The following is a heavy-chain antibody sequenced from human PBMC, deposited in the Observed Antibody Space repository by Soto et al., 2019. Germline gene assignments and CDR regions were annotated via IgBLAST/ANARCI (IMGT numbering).Heavy chain of an antibody. CDR2: VTYDGGEK. CDR3: AKDRENWDDLTCYAP. J-gene: IGHJ5*02. CDR1: GFTFTTLG. V-gene: IGHV3-30*18. Sequence: GGSLRPSCAASGFTFTTLGIHWVRQAPGKGRECGAVVTYDGGEKHSDSVKGRFAISRDTSEHGFYLEMNRLRPAGTGGYYCAKDRENWDDLTCYAPWGRGTL. D-gene: IGHD3-16*01.